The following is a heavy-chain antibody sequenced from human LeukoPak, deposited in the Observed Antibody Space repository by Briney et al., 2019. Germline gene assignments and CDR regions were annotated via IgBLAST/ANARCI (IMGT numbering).Heavy chain of an antibody. CDR1: GFTFSSYA. CDR3: AKSSYYDSSGYYREYYFDY. Sequence: GGSLRLSCAASGFTFSSYAMSWVRQAPGRGLEWVSSVSGSGGSTYYADSVKGRFTISRDNSKSTLFLQMNSLRAEDTAVYYCAKSSYYDSSGYYREYYFDYWGQGTLVTVSS. D-gene: IGHD3-22*01. J-gene: IGHJ4*02. CDR2: VSGSGGST. V-gene: IGHV3-23*01.